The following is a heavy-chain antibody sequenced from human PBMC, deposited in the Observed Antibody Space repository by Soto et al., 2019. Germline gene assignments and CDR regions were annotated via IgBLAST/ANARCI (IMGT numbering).Heavy chain of an antibody. Sequence: EVQLVESGGGLVKPGGSLRLSCAASGFTFSSYSMNWVRQAPGKGLEWVSSISSSSSYIYYADSVKGRFTISRDNAKNSLYLQMNSLRAEDTAVYYCAMGYCSSTSCYMDAFDLWGQGTMVTVSS. V-gene: IGHV3-21*01. J-gene: IGHJ3*01. CDR1: GFTFSSYS. CDR3: AMGYCSSTSCYMDAFDL. D-gene: IGHD2-2*02. CDR2: ISSSSSYI.